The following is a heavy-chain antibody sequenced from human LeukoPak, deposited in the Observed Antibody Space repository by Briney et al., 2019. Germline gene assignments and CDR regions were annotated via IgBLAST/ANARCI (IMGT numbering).Heavy chain of an antibody. V-gene: IGHV3-33*01. Sequence: GGSLRLSCAASGFTFSSYGMHWVRQAPGKGLEWVAVIWYDGSNKYYADSVTGRFTISRDNSKNTLYLQMNSLRAEDTAVYYCARDEVYCGGDCFGYWGQGTLVTVSS. J-gene: IGHJ4*02. CDR3: ARDEVYCGGDCFGY. CDR2: IWYDGSNK. CDR1: GFTFSSYG. D-gene: IGHD2-21*01.